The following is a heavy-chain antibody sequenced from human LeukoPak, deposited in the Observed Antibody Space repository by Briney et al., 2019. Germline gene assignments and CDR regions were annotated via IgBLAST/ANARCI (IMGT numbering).Heavy chain of an antibody. J-gene: IGHJ2*01. Sequence: VASVKVSCKASGGTFSSYAISWVRQAPGQGLEWMGGIIPIFGTANYAQKFQGRVTITTDESTSTAYMELSSLRSGDTAVYCCARSLILDIVVVPAASFDLWGRGTLVTVSS. CDR2: IIPIFGTA. D-gene: IGHD2-2*03. CDR1: GGTFSSYA. CDR3: ARSLILDIVVVPAASFDL. V-gene: IGHV1-69*05.